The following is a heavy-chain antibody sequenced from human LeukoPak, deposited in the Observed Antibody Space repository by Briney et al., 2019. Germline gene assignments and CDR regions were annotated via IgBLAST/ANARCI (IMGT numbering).Heavy chain of an antibody. J-gene: IGHJ4*02. CDR2: IRSKTDGGTT. CDR1: GLTIRNAY. D-gene: IGHD6-6*01. CDR3: SSWGSTPGDNSDDF. V-gene: IGHV3-15*01. Sequence: GGSLRLSCVASGLTIRNAYMTWVRQAPGKGLEWVGRIRSKTDGGTTEYAAPVRGRFTISRDDSENTLYLQMNSLQIEDTAVHYCSSWGSTPGDNSDDFWGQGTLVTVSS.